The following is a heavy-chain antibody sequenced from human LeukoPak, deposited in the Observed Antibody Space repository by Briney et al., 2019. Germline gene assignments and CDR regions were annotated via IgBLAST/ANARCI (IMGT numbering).Heavy chain of an antibody. D-gene: IGHD3-10*01. Sequence: AGASLRLSCAASGFTFSSYAMSWVRQAPGKGLGWVSAISGSGGSTYYADSVKGRFTISRGNSKNTLYLQMNSLRAEDTAVYYCAKAESWYPYGSGSPPGYWGQGTLVTVSS. CDR1: GFTFSSYA. J-gene: IGHJ4*02. V-gene: IGHV3-23*01. CDR3: AKAESWYPYGSGSPPGY. CDR2: ISGSGGST.